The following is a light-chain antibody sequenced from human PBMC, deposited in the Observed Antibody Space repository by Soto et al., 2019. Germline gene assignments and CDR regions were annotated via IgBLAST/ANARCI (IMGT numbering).Light chain of an antibody. V-gene: IGKV3-20*01. CDR2: GAS. Sequence: EVVLTQSPATLSLSPGERATLSCRASQSVTRSSLAWYQQKPGQSPRLLISGASSRATGIPDRFSGGGSGTDFIFNITSLEPEDFAMYYCQQYSSWPFTFGPGTKVAIE. CDR1: QSVTRSS. CDR3: QQYSSWPFT. J-gene: IGKJ3*01.